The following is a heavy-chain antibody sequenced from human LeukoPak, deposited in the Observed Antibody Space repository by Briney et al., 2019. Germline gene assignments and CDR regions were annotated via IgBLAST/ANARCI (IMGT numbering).Heavy chain of an antibody. CDR3: ARLRYYDSSGYLEGADDAFDI. V-gene: IGHV4-34*01. J-gene: IGHJ3*02. Sequence: SETLYLTCAVYGGSFSGYYWSWIRQPPGKGLEWIGEINHSGSTNYNPSLKSRVTISVDTSKNQFSLKLSSVTAADTAVYYCARLRYYDSSGYLEGADDAFDIWGQGTMVTVSS. CDR1: GGSFSGYY. D-gene: IGHD3-22*01. CDR2: INHSGST.